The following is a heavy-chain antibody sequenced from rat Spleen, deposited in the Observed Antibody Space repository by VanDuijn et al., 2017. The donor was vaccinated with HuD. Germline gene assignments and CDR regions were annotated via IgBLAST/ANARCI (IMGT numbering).Heavy chain of an antibody. CDR1: GFTFSDYG. D-gene: IGHD1-9*01. V-gene: IGHV5-29*01. J-gene: IGHJ2*01. CDR3: ARRHYGYTDYFDY. CDR2: ISYGDSSGHSGT. Sequence: EVQLVESDGGLVQPGRSLKLSCAASGFTFSDYGLAWVRQAPRTGREWVATISYGDSSGHSGTYYRDSVEGRFTISRDNAKSTLSLQMDSLRSEDTATYYCARRHYGYTDYFDYWGQGVMVTVSS.